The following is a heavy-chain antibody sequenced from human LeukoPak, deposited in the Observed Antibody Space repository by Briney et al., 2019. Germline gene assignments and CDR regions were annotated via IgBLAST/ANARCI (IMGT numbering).Heavy chain of an antibody. Sequence: GGSLRLSCAASGFTFSSYEMNWVRQAPGKGLEWVSYISSSGTTIYCADSVKGRFTISRDNAKNSLYLQMNSLRAEDTAVYYCARPDGDYYYGSGSYFHYWGQGTLVTVSS. CDR2: ISSSGTTI. D-gene: IGHD3-10*01. J-gene: IGHJ4*02. CDR3: ARPDGDYYYGSGSYFHY. CDR1: GFTFSSYE. V-gene: IGHV3-48*03.